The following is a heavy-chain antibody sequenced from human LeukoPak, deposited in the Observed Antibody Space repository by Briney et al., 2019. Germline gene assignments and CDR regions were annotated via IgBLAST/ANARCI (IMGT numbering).Heavy chain of an antibody. V-gene: IGHV6-1*01. J-gene: IGHJ4*02. CDR1: GDSVSSKSAV. CDR3: ARGEVFDY. CDR2: TYYRSKWYN. Sequence: SQTLSLTCAISGDSVSSKSAVWNWIRQSPSRGLEWLGRTYYRSKWYNDYAVSLQSRLTIIPDTSKNQFSLQLTSVTPEDTALYYCARGEVFDYWGQGTLVTVSS.